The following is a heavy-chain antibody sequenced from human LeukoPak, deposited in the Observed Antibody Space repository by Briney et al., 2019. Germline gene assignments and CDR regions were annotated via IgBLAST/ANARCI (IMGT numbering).Heavy chain of an antibody. CDR2: ISYDGSNK. CDR3: VTSSGLYYFDY. CDR1: GFTFSSYG. D-gene: IGHD3-22*01. J-gene: IGHJ4*02. Sequence: GGSLRLSCAASGFTFSSYGMHWVRQAPGKGLEWVAVISYDGSNKYYADSVKGRFTISRDNSKNTLYLQMNSLRAEDTAVYYCVTSSGLYYFDYWGQGTLVTVSS. V-gene: IGHV3-30*03.